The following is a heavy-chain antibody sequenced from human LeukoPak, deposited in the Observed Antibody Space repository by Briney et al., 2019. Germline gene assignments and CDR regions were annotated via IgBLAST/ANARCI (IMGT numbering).Heavy chain of an antibody. V-gene: IGHV4-59*01. D-gene: IGHD1-26*01. J-gene: IGHJ4*02. CDR3: AGAPYSGSYFFDY. Sequence: SETLSLTCTVSGGSISSYYWSWIRQPPGKGLEWIGYIYYSGSTNYNPSLKSRVTISVDTSKNQFSLKLSSVTAADTAVYYCAGAPYSGSYFFDYWGQGTLVTVSS. CDR1: GGSISSYY. CDR2: IYYSGST.